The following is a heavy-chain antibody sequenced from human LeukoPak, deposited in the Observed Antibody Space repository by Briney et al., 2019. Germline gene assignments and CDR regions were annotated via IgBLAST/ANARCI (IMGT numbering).Heavy chain of an antibody. CDR1: GFSFRTYA. D-gene: IGHD3-22*01. J-gene: IGHJ4*02. CDR3: AKGNVYDSSGYYLYYFDY. V-gene: IGHV3-23*01. CDR2: ISDNSGRT. Sequence: GGSLRLSCAASGFSFRTYAMSWVRQAPGKGLEWVSAISDNSGRTYYADSVKGRFTISRDNSKNTLFVQMNSLRGEDTAVYYCAKGNVYDSSGYYLYYFDYWGQGTLVTVSS.